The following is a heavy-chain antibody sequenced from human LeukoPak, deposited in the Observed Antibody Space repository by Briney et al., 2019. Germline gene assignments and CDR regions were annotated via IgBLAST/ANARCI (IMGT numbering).Heavy chain of an antibody. CDR3: ARESLPGIAVAGFDY. V-gene: IGHV4-61*02. D-gene: IGHD6-19*01. Sequence: PSQTLSLTCTVSGGSISSGSYYWSWIRQPAGKGLEWIGRIYTSGSTNYNPSLKSRVTISVDTSKNQFSLKLSSVTAADTAVYYCARESLPGIAVAGFDYWGQGTLVTVSS. CDR2: IYTSGST. J-gene: IGHJ4*02. CDR1: GGSISSGSYY.